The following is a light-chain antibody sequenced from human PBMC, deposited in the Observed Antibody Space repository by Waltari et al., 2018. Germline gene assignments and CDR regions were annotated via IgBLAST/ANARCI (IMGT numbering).Light chain of an antibody. CDR1: SSNIGNNY. CDR3: AAWDDSVTGEV. J-gene: IGLJ3*02. V-gene: IGLV1-47*01. CDR2: NSD. Sequence: QSVLTQPPSMSGTPGQRVTISCSGSSSNIGNNYVCWYQQLPRTAPKLLIYNSDQRPAGVPDGFSGSTSGTSASLAISGLRSEDGGDYYCAAWDDSVTGEVFGGGTRLTVL.